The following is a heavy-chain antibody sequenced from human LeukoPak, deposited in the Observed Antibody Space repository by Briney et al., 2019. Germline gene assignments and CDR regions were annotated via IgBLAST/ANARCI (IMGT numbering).Heavy chain of an antibody. Sequence: SETPSLPCTVSGDAIGSASSYWAWIRQPPGKGLEWIGSLDYTWTTTYNSSLKSRVTISVDTAKNQISLKLSSVTAADTAVYYCARPVHYYESSAFYDDNDRGQGSLLTVSS. D-gene: IGHD3-22*01. CDR3: ARPVHYYESSAFYDDND. CDR2: LDYTWTT. J-gene: IGHJ1*01. V-gene: IGHV4-39*01. CDR1: GDAIGSASSY.